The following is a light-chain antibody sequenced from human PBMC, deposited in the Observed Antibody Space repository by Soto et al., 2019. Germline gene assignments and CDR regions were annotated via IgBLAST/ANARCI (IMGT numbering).Light chain of an antibody. V-gene: IGKV3-20*01. J-gene: IGKJ5*01. Sequence: EIVMTQSPATLSVSPGERATLSCRASQSVSSNLAWYQQKPGQAPRLLIYGASSRATGIPDRFSGSGSGTDFTLTIRRLEPEDFAVYYCQQYGSSLSITFGQGTRLEIK. CDR3: QQYGSSLSIT. CDR2: GAS. CDR1: QSVSSN.